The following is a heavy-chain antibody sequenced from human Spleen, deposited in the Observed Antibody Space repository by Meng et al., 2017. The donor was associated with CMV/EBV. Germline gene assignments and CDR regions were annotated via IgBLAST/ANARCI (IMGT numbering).Heavy chain of an antibody. V-gene: IGHV3-30*02. D-gene: IGHD6-19*01. J-gene: IGHJ3*02. CDR2: IRYDGSNR. Sequence: SGFTFSSYGMHWVRQAPGKGLEWVAFIRYDGSNRYYGDSVKGRFTISRDNSKNTLYLQMNSLRAEDTAVYYCAKDRDTSGWYDAFDIWGQGTMVTVSS. CDR3: AKDRDTSGWYDAFDI. CDR1: GFTFSSYG.